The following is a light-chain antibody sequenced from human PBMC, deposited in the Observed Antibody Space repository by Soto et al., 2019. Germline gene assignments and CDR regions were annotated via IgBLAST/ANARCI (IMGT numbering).Light chain of an antibody. CDR2: GAS. CDR3: QQYGISPLYT. CDR1: QSVSSSY. J-gene: IGKJ2*01. V-gene: IGKV3-20*01. Sequence: EIVLTQSPGTLSLSPGERATLSCRASQSVSSSYLAWYQQKPGQAPRLLIYGASSRATGISDRFSGSGSGTDFTLTISRLEPEDFAVYYCQQYGISPLYTFGQGTKLEIK.